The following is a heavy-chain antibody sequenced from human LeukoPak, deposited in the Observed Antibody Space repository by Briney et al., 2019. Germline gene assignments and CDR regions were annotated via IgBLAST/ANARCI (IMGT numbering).Heavy chain of an antibody. Sequence: SETLSLTCTVSGGSISSYYWSWIRQPPGKGLEWIGFIFYSGSTHYNPSLKSRVTMSVDTSKSQFSLKLSSVTAADTAVYYCARNYYDSSGYLIDYWGQGTLVTVSS. V-gene: IGHV4-59*01. D-gene: IGHD3-22*01. J-gene: IGHJ4*02. CDR2: IFYSGST. CDR3: ARNYYDSSGYLIDY. CDR1: GGSISSYY.